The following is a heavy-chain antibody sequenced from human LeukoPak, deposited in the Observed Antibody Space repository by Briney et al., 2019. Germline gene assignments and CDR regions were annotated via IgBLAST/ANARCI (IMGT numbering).Heavy chain of an antibody. J-gene: IGHJ5*02. V-gene: IGHV1-2*02. CDR2: INPNSGGT. CDR3: ASTDNYYDSSGYWP. D-gene: IGHD3-22*01. CDR1: GYTFTGYY. Sequence: ASVKVSCKASGYTFTGYYMHWVRQAPGQGLEWMGWINPNSGGTNYAQKFQGRVTMTRDTSISTAYMELSRLRSDDTAVYYCASTDNYYDSSGYWPWGQGTLVTVSS.